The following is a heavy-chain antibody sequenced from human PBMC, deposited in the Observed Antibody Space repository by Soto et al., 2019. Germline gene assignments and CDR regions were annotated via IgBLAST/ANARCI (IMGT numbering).Heavy chain of an antibody. J-gene: IGHJ5*02. CDR1: GFTFSSYS. Sequence: GGSLRLSCAASGFTFSSYSMNWVRQAPGKGLEWVSSISSSSSYIYYGDSVKGRFTISRDNAKNSLYLQMNSLRAEDTAVCFCARDCSGVGYGSGLYNWFDPWGKGTLVTVSS. CDR3: ARDCSGVGYGSGLYNWFDP. D-gene: IGHD3-10*01. CDR2: ISSSSSYI. V-gene: IGHV3-21*01.